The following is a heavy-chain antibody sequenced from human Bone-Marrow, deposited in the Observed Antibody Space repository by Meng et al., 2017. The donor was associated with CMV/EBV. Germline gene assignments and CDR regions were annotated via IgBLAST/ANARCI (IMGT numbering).Heavy chain of an antibody. Sequence: SDTLSLTCTVPGCSISSYYWSWIRQPPGKGLEWIGYIYYSGITNSNPSLKSRVTISVDTSKIQFSLKLCSVSAPDTRLYYCARARTVILTGYYVHAFDIWGQGTMVTVSS. CDR2: IYYSGIT. CDR1: GCSISSYY. CDR3: ARARTVILTGYYVHAFDI. D-gene: IGHD3-9*01. V-gene: IGHV4-59*01. J-gene: IGHJ3*02.